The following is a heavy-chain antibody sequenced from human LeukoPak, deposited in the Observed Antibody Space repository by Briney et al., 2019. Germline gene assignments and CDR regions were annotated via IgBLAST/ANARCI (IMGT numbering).Heavy chain of an antibody. Sequence: ASVKVSCKASGYTFTSYTMHWVRQAPGQRLEWMGWINAGNGNTKYSQKFQGRVTITRDTSASTAYMELSSLRSEDTAVYYCARPLGYSSGPFDYWGRGTLVTVSS. CDR2: INAGNGNT. V-gene: IGHV1-3*01. CDR3: ARPLGYSSGPFDY. J-gene: IGHJ4*02. D-gene: IGHD6-19*01. CDR1: GYTFTSYT.